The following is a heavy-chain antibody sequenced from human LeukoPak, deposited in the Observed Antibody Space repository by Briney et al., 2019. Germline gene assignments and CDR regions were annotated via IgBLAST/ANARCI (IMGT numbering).Heavy chain of an antibody. Sequence: GGSLRLSCAASGSTFSSYEMNWVRQAPGKGLEWVSYISSSGSTIYYADSVKGRFTISRDNAKNSLYLQMNSLRAEDTAVYYCARDRSATTHYDILTGPWGYFDYWGQGTLVTVSS. V-gene: IGHV3-48*03. CDR1: GSTFSSYE. D-gene: IGHD3-9*01. CDR3: ARDRSATTHYDILTGPWGYFDY. J-gene: IGHJ4*02. CDR2: ISSSGSTI.